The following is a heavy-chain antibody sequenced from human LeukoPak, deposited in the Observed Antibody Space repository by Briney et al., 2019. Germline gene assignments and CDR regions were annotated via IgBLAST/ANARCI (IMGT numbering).Heavy chain of an antibody. CDR2: IGIDSGNT. CDR3: ARDFRFAFDN. J-gene: IGHJ4*02. Sequence: GGSLRLSCSASGFLFNDYSMNWVRQAPGKGLEWVSYIGIDSGNTHYADTVRGRFVISADRATNSVYLHMTRLRVDDTAVYYCARDFRFAFDNWGQGTLVTVSS. V-gene: IGHV3-48*01. D-gene: IGHD3-10*01. CDR1: GFLFNDYS.